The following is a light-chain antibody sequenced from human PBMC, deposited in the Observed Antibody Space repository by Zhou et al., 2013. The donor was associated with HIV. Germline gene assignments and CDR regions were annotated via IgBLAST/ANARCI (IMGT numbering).Light chain of an antibody. J-gene: IGKJ1*01. CDR1: QSISSY. CDR2: AAS. CDR3: QKYDTAPWT. Sequence: DIQMTQSPSSLSASVGDRVTITCRASQSISSYLNWYQQKPGKAPKLLIYAASSLQSGVPSRFSGSGSGTDFTLTISSLQPEDVATYYCQKYDTAPWTFGQGTKVEIQ. V-gene: IGKV1-39*01.